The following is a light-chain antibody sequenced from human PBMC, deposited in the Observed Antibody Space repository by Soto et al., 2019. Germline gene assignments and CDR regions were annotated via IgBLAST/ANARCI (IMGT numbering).Light chain of an antibody. J-gene: IGKJ4*01. Sequence: EIVMTQSPATLSVSPGETATLSCRASQSVGSAAAWYQHKPGQAPRLLIVGASIRATGVPGRFSGGGSGTEFTLTISSLQSEDFAVYYCQQYKNWPPLTFGGGTTVEIK. CDR3: QQYKNWPPLT. CDR2: GAS. CDR1: QSVGSA. V-gene: IGKV3-15*01.